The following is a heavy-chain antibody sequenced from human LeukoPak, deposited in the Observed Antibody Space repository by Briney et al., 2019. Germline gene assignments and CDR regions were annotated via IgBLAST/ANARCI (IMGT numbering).Heavy chain of an antibody. D-gene: IGHD4-17*01. CDR1: GGTFSSYA. CDR3: ARDRRSDGDYISFDY. CDR2: IIPIFGTA. J-gene: IGHJ4*02. Sequence: VASVKVSCKASGGTFSSYAISWVRQAPGRGLEWMGGIIPIFGTANYAQKFQGRVTITTDESTSTAYMELSSLRSGDTAVYYCARDRRSDGDYISFDYWGQGTLVTVSS. V-gene: IGHV1-69*05.